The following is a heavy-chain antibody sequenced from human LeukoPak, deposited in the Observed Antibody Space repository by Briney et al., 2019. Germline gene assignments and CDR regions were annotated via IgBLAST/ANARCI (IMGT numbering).Heavy chain of an antibody. CDR3: ARDGAVAGTLDY. CDR1: GFTVSSNY. J-gene: IGHJ4*02. Sequence: PGGSLRLSCAASGFTVSSNYMSWVRQAPGKGLEWVAVIWYDGSNKYYADSVKGRFTISRDNSKNTLYLQMNSLRAEDTAVYYCARDGAVAGTLDYWGQGTLVTVSS. D-gene: IGHD6-19*01. V-gene: IGHV3-33*08. CDR2: IWYDGSNK.